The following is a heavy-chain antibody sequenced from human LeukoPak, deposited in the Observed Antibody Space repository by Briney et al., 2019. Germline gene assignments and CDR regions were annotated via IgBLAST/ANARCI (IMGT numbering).Heavy chain of an antibody. V-gene: IGHV3-21*01. CDR1: GFIFSSYS. Sequence: GGSLRLSCAASGFIFSSYSMNWVRQAPGKGLEWVSSISSSSSYIYYADSVKGRFTISRDNAKNSLYLQMNSLRAEDTAVYYCAREQRVSYYYDSSGHFDYWGQGTLVTVSS. CDR3: AREQRVSYYYDSSGHFDY. CDR2: ISSSSSYI. J-gene: IGHJ4*02. D-gene: IGHD3-22*01.